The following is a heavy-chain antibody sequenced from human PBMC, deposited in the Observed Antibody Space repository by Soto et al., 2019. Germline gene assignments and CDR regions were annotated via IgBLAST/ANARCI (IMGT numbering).Heavy chain of an antibody. Sequence: SETLSLTCTVSGGSISSSSYYWGWIRQPPGKGLEWIGSIYYSGSTYYNPSLKSRVTISVDTSRNQFSLRLSSVTAADTAVYYCARHAISRYSSGSWFDPWGQGTLVTVSS. CDR1: GGSISSSSYY. CDR3: ARHAISRYSSGSWFDP. CDR2: IYYSGST. V-gene: IGHV4-39*01. D-gene: IGHD6-19*01. J-gene: IGHJ5*02.